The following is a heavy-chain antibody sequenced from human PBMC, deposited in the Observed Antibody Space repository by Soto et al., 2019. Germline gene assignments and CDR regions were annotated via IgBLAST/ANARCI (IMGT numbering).Heavy chain of an antibody. CDR1: GGTLNNFA. J-gene: IGHJ2*01. CDR3: AISGNSRVYFDL. CDR2: IVRLFGTA. V-gene: IGHV1-69*01. Sequence: QVQLVQSGAEVKKPGSSVKVSCKASGGTLNNFAVSWVRQAPGQGLEWMGGIVRLFGTAYYAQKFQGRVTITSDESTRTAYMGLRNLRTEDTAIYYCAISGNSRVYFDLWGRGTLVTVSS. D-gene: IGHD1-26*01.